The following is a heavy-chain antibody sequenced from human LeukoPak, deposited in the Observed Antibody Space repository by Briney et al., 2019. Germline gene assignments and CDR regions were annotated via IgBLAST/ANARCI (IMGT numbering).Heavy chain of an antibody. CDR3: ARQTFGATNAFDI. CDR1: GYSFTSYW. CDR2: IYSCDSDS. J-gene: IGHJ3*02. Sequence: GESLKISCKGSGYSFTSYWLGWVRQMPGKGVEWMGIIYSCDSDSRYSASFQGQVTISADKSISTAYLQWSSLKASDTAMYYCARQTFGATNAFDIWGQGTMVTVSS. V-gene: IGHV5-51*01. D-gene: IGHD1-26*01.